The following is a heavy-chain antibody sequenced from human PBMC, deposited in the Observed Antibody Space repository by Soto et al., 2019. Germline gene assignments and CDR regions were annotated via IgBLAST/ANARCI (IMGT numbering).Heavy chain of an antibody. CDR3: MNYNSGWKY. V-gene: IGHV4-39*01. D-gene: IGHD5-12*01. Sequence: QLQLQESGPGLVQPSETLSLTCTVSGVSISSHGYFWGWIRQPPGKGLEWIGMISYSGSTYYSPSLKSRVTISADTYKNQLSLRLSSVTAADTAVFHCMNYNSGWKYWGQGTVVTVSS. J-gene: IGHJ4*02. CDR1: GVSISSHGYF. CDR2: ISYSGST.